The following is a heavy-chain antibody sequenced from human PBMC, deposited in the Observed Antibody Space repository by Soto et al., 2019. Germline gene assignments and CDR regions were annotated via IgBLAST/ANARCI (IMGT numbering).Heavy chain of an antibody. CDR3: ARSLGSGTGFDY. D-gene: IGHD3-10*01. Sequence: QVQLVQSAAEVKKPGASVKVSCKASGYTFSNYGISWVRQAPGQGLEWTAWISGYNGDTKNAESLQGRDKVTTDTYTSTSYMELRSLRSDDTAIYYCARSLGSGTGFDYWGQGTLVTVSS. V-gene: IGHV1-18*01. CDR1: GYTFSNYG. CDR2: ISGYNGDT. J-gene: IGHJ4*02.